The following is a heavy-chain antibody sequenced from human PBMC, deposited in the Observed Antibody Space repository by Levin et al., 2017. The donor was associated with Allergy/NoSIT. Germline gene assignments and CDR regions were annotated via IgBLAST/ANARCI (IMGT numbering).Heavy chain of an antibody. D-gene: IGHD6-13*01. CDR1: GGSISSGGYY. J-gene: IGHJ6*02. CDR2: IYYSGST. CDR3: ARGSSSWNYYYGMDV. V-gene: IGHV4-31*03. Sequence: SQTLSLTCTVSGGSISSGGYYWSWIRQHPGKGLEWIGYIYYSGSTYYNPSLKSRVTISVDTSKNQFSLKLSSVTAADTAVYYCARGSSSWNYYYGMDVWGQGTTVTVSS.